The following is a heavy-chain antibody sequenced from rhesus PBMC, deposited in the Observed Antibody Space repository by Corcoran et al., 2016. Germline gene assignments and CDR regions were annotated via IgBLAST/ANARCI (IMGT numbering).Heavy chain of an antibody. D-gene: IGHD2-39*02. CDR1: GFSLSTSGMG. CDR3: AREGSGGVRAINGLDS. J-gene: IGHJ6*01. V-gene: IGHV2S1*01. CDR2: IYWDDDK. Sequence: QVTLKESGPALVKPTQTLTLTCTFSGFSLSTSGMGVGWIRQPPGKALEWLASIYWDDDKYYSTSLKSRLTISKDTSKNQVVLTMTSMDPVDTTTYYCAREGSGGVRAINGLDSWGQGVVVTVSS.